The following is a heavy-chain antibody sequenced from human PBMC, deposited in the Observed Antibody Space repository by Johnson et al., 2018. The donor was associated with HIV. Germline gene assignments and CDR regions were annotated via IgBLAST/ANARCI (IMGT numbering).Heavy chain of an antibody. CDR3: ARELLGSSSPDAFDI. CDR1: GFTFSSYA. D-gene: IGHD6-6*01. V-gene: IGHV3-30-3*01. J-gene: IGHJ3*02. CDR2: ISYDENNK. Sequence: QVQLVESGGGVVQPGGSLRLSCAASGFTFSSYAMHWVRQAPGKGLEWVADISYDENNKYYGDSVKRRFTISRDNSKNTLYLQMNSLRPEDTALYYCARELLGSSSPDAFDIWGQGTMVTVSS.